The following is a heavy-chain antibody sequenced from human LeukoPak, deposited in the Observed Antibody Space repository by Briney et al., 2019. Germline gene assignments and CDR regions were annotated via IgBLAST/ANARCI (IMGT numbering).Heavy chain of an antibody. CDR2: IYYSGST. CDR3: ARHGRGDYLLGYFDY. V-gene: IGHV4-59*08. D-gene: IGHD4-17*01. CDR1: GGSISSYY. Sequence: NPSETLSLTCTVSGGSISSYYWSWIRQPPGKGLEWIGYIYYSGSTNYNPSLKSRVTISVDTSKNQFSLKLSSVTAADTAVYYCARHGRGDYLLGYFDYWGQGTLVTVSS. J-gene: IGHJ4*02.